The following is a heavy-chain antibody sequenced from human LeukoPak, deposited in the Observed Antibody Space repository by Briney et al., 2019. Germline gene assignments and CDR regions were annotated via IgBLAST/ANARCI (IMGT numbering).Heavy chain of an antibody. CDR1: GFTFSSYA. V-gene: IGHV3-30-3*01. J-gene: IGHJ4*02. Sequence: GRSLRLSCAASGFTFSSYAMHWVRQAPGKGLEWVAVISYDGSNKYYADSVKGRFTISRDNSKNTLYLQMNSLRAEDTAVYYCARDEDTAMVIGYWGQGTLVTVSS. CDR3: ARDEDTAMVIGY. D-gene: IGHD5-18*01. CDR2: ISYDGSNK.